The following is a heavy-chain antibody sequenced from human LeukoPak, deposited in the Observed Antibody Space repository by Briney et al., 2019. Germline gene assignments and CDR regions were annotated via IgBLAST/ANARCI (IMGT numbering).Heavy chain of an antibody. V-gene: IGHV1-69*04. CDR2: IIPILGIA. J-gene: IGHJ4*02. D-gene: IGHD3-22*01. CDR3: ARESRMIVVVTAFDY. Sequence: GSSVKVSCKASGGTFSSYAISWVRQAPGQGLGWMGRIIPILGIANYAQKFQGRVTITADKFTSTAYMELSSLRAEDTAVYYCARESRMIVVVTAFDYWGQGTLVTVSS. CDR1: GGTFSSYA.